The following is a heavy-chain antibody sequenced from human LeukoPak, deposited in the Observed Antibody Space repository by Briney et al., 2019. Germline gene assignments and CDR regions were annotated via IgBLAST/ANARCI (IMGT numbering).Heavy chain of an antibody. D-gene: IGHD7-27*01. V-gene: IGHV4-59*08. CDR2: IYHSGST. CDR1: GGSISSYF. Sequence: SETLSLTCTVSGGSISSYFWSWIRRPPGKGLEWIAYIYHSGSTSYNPSLKSRVTMSIDTSKNQFSLKLSSVTAADTAVYYCASPVRAGDAAYNWFDPWGQGTLVTVSS. CDR3: ASPVRAGDAAYNWFDP. J-gene: IGHJ5*02.